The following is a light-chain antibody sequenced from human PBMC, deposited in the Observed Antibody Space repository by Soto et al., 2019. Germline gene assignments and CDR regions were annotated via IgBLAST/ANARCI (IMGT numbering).Light chain of an antibody. Sequence: EILRTQYNTTLSVCPGARSTLSCRSSQSVSSNLAWYQQKPGQAPRLLIYGASSRATGIPDRFSGSGSGTDFTLTISRLQPEDFAVYYCPQCSSSPPTFGQGTKVDIK. CDR3: PQCSSSPPT. CDR2: GAS. J-gene: IGKJ1*01. V-gene: IGKV3D-15*01. CDR1: QSVSSN.